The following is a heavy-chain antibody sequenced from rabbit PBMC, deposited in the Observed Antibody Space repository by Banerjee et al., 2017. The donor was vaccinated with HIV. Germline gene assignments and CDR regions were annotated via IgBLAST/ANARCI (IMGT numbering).Heavy chain of an antibody. CDR2: IYTSSGTT. Sequence: QSLGESGGDLVKPGASLTLTCTASGLDFSSSYWISWVRQAPGKGLELIACIYTSSGTTYYARWAKGRFTISKPSSTMVTLQMTSLTAADTATYFCARGADSMDLWGQGTLVTVS. CDR3: ARGADSMDL. CDR1: GLDFSSSYW. D-gene: IGHD4-2*01. V-gene: IGHV1S40*01. J-gene: IGHJ6*01.